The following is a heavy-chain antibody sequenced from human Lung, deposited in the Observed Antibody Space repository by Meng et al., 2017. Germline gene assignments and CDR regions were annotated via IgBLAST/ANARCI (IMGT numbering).Heavy chain of an antibody. CDR3: ARDEDISAAGKLFGDY. CDR2: INPKSGDT. D-gene: IGHD6-25*01. J-gene: IGHJ4*02. CDR1: GYNFPDYY. V-gene: IGHV1-2*06. Sequence: QVQRVQSEAEVKKPGASVKVSCKPSGYNFPDYYRLWVRRAPGQGLEWMGRINPKSGDTHYAQKFQARVTMTGDTSISTAYMELSGLRSDDTAMYYCARDEDISAAGKLFGDYWGQGTLVTVSS.